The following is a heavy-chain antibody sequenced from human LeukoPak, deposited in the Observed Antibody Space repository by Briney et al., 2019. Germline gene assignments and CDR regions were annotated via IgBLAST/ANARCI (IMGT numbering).Heavy chain of an antibody. CDR3: ARQDYYYGMDV. V-gene: IGHV4-30-4*08. CDR1: GDSINSDDYS. J-gene: IGHJ6*02. Sequence: SQTLSLTCTVSGDSINSDDYSWSWIRQPPGKGLEWIGHIYYSGSTYYNPSLKSRVTISVDTSKNQFSLKLSSVTAADTAVYYCARQDYYYGMDVWGQGTTVTVSS. CDR2: IYYSGST.